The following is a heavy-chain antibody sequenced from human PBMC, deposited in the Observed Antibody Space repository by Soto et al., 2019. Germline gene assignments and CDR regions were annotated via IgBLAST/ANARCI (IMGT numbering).Heavy chain of an antibody. D-gene: IGHD4-17*01. J-gene: IGHJ4*02. Sequence: ASVKVSCKASGYTFTSYYMHWVRQAPGQGLEWMGIINPSGGSTSYAQKFQGRVTMTRDTSTSTVYMELSSLRSEDTAVYYCARGLRGDYPPYYFDYWGQGTLVTVSS. CDR3: ARGLRGDYPPYYFDY. CDR1: GYTFTSYY. CDR2: INPSGGST. V-gene: IGHV1-46*03.